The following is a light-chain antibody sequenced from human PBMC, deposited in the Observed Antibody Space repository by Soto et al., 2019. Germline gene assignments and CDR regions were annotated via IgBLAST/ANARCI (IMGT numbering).Light chain of an antibody. CDR2: GAS. J-gene: IGKJ1*01. CDR3: QHYNSHSPT. Sequence: DIQMTQSPSTLSASVGDGVTITCRASQSVSTWLAWYQQKPGKAPKLLIYGASTLESGVPSRFSGSGSGTEFTLTISSLQPDDFATFYCQHYNSHSPTFGQGTKVDIK. V-gene: IGKV1-5*01. CDR1: QSVSTW.